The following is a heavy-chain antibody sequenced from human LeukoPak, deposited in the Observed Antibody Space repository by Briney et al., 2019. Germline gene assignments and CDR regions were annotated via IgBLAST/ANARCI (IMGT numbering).Heavy chain of an antibody. J-gene: IGHJ6*03. V-gene: IGHV3-23*01. CDR2: ISGSGGST. CDR3: AKHGGYYYYYMDV. D-gene: IGHD3-10*01. Sequence: GGSLRLSCAASGFTFSNYAMSWVRQAPGKGLEWVSAISGSGGSTYYADSVKGRFTISRDNSKNTLYLQMNSLRAEDTAVYYCAKHGGYYYYYMDVWGKGTTVTVSS. CDR1: GFTFSNYA.